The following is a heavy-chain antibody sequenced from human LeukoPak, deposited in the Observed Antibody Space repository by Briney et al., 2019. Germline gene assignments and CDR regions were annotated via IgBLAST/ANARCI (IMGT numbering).Heavy chain of an antibody. CDR1: GFTFSSYE. CDR2: ISSSGSTI. V-gene: IGHV3-48*03. J-gene: IGHJ4*02. Sequence: GGSLRLSCAASGFTFSSYEMNWVRQAPGKGLEWVSCISSSGSTIYYADSVKGRFTISRDNAKNSLYLQMNSLRAEDTAVYYCARDWEVGAVDYWGQGTLVTVSS. D-gene: IGHD1-26*01. CDR3: ARDWEVGAVDY.